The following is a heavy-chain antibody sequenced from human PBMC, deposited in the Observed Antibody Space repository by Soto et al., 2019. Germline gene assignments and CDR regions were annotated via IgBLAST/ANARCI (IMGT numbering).Heavy chain of an antibody. J-gene: IGHJ4*02. V-gene: IGHV4-30-2*01. CDR3: ARDDYYGSGSFDY. Sequence: QLQLQESGSGLVKPSQTLSLTCAVSGGSISSGGYSWSWIRQPPGKGLEWIGYIYHSVSTYYNPSLKSRVTISVDRSKNQFSLKLSSVTAADTAVYYCARDDYYGSGSFDYWGQGTLVTVSS. CDR1: GGSISSGGYS. D-gene: IGHD3-10*01. CDR2: IYHSVST.